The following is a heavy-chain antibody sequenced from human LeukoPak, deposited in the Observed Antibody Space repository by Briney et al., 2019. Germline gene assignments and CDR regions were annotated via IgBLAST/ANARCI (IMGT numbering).Heavy chain of an antibody. CDR1: GFTFSDYY. CDR3: ASSPVYSSAPTRFDY. J-gene: IGHJ4*02. D-gene: IGHD6-19*01. V-gene: IGHV3-21*01. Sequence: PGGSLRLSCTASGFTFSDYYVNWVPQAPGKGLEWVSSISSSSSYIYYADSVKGRFTISRDNAKNSLYLQMNSLRAEDTAVYYCASSPVYSSAPTRFDYWGQGTLVTVSS. CDR2: ISSSSSYI.